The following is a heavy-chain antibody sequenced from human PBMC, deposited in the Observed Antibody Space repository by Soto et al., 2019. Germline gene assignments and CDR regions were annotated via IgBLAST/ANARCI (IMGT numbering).Heavy chain of an antibody. CDR3: AKGTSPYSGSSEGFFHY. CDR1: RFTFNNFA. CDR2: GTT. V-gene: IGHV3-23*01. Sequence: EVQLLESGGGLVQPGGSLRLSCVASRFTFNNFAMSWVRQAPGKGLEWVSSGTTYYADSVKGRFTVSRDNSKNTLYLQMNSLTVEDTAVYYCAKGTSPYSGSSEGFFHYWGQGTLVTVSS. J-gene: IGHJ4*02. D-gene: IGHD1-26*01.